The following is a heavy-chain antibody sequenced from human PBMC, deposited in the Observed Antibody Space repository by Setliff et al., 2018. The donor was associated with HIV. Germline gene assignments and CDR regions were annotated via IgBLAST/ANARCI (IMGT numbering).Heavy chain of an antibody. CDR2: INPNSGGA. CDR1: GYTFTANY. Sequence: ASVKVSCKTSGYTFTANYIHWVRQAPGQGLEWLGWINPNSGGANYAQNFQGRVTMTRDTSITTAYMELSSLIPNDTAMYYCAKVRYNWNYSAFDIWGQVRMVTVSS. J-gene: IGHJ3*02. V-gene: IGHV1-2*02. CDR3: AKVRYNWNYSAFDI. D-gene: IGHD1-7*01.